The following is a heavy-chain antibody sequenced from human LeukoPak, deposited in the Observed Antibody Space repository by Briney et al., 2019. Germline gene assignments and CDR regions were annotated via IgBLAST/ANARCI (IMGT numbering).Heavy chain of an antibody. V-gene: IGHV4-39*01. CDR1: GGSISSNSHY. J-gene: IGHJ4*02. Sequence: SETLSLTCIVSGGSISSNSHYWDWIRQPPGKGLEWIGSTYCGGSTYYNPSLKSRVTRSEDTSKNQFSLKLSSVTAADTAVYYCARGVVYYDSSGFSYYFDYWGQGTLVTVSS. D-gene: IGHD3-22*01. CDR3: ARGVVYYDSSGFSYYFDY. CDR2: TYCGGST.